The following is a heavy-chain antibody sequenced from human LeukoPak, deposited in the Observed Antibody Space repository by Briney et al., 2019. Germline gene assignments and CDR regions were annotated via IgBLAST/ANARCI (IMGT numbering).Heavy chain of an antibody. J-gene: IGHJ3*02. CDR2: ISYDGSNK. V-gene: IGHV3-30*18. CDR3: AKDVGRVGASPFDI. Sequence: PGGSLRLSCAASGFTFSSYGMHWVRQAPGKGLEWVAVISYDGSNKYYADSVKGRFTISRDNSKNTLYLQMNSLRAEDTAVYYCAKDVGRVGASPFDIWGQGTVVTASS. D-gene: IGHD1-26*01. CDR1: GFTFSSYG.